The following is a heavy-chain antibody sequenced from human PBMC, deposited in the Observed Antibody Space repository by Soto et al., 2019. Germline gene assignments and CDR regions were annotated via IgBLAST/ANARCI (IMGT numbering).Heavy chain of an antibody. CDR2: ISGSGNST. J-gene: IGHJ4*02. CDR1: ALTFSRYA. Sequence: GGSLRLSCAASALTFSRYAMTWVRQAPGKGLEWVSSISGSGNSTYYADSVKGRFTISRDNSKNTLYLQMNSLRAEDSALYYCARGPYCSSTSCYTSGLMDYWGQGTLVTVSS. V-gene: IGHV3-23*01. D-gene: IGHD2-2*02. CDR3: ARGPYCSSTSCYTSGLMDY.